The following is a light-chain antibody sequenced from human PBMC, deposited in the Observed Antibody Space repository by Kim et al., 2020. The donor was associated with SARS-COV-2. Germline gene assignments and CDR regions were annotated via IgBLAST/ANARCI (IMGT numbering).Light chain of an antibody. CDR1: KVGNKY. CDR3: QAWDSNIVV. V-gene: IGLV3-1*01. J-gene: IGLJ2*01. CDR2: QDT. Sequence: SVSPGQTATITCSGNKVGNKYVSWYQQRPGQSPLVVIYQDTNQPSGIPERFSGSNSANTATLTISGTQAMDEGDYYCQAWDSNIVVFGGGTQLTVL.